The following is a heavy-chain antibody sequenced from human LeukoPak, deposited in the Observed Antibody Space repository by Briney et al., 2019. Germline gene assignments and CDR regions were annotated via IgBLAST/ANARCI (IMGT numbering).Heavy chain of an antibody. CDR2: IIPIFGTA. J-gene: IGHJ4*02. CDR1: GGTFSSYA. D-gene: IGHD2-15*01. Sequence: GASVKVSCKASGGTFSSYAISWVRQAPGQGLEWMGGIIPIFGTANYAQKFQGRVTITADESTSTAYMELSSLRSEDTAVYYCARDRVSRGGSCFDYWGQGTLVTVSS. CDR3: ARDRVSRGGSCFDY. V-gene: IGHV1-69*01.